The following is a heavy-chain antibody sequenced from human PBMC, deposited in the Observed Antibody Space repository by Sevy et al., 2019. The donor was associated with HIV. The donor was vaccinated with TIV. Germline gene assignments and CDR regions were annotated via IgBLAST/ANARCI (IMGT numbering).Heavy chain of an antibody. Sequence: GGSLRLSCAASGFTFSGNWMNWVRQAPGKGLEWVANIKGDGSDKHYVDSVEGRFTISRDNAKNLLFLQMNSLRVEDIAVYYCAYETFGRFQSWGQGTLVTVSS. CDR1: GFTFSGNW. V-gene: IGHV3-7*01. J-gene: IGHJ4*02. D-gene: IGHD3-16*01. CDR3: AYETFGRFQS. CDR2: IKGDGSDK.